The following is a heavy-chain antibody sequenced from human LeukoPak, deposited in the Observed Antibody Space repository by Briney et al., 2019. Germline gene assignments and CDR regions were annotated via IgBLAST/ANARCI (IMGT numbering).Heavy chain of an antibody. CDR1: GFTFSYYG. CDR2: IWSDGSNK. V-gene: IGHV3-33*01. Sequence: PGGSLRLSCAASGFTFSYYGMHWVRQAPGKGLEWLAVIWSDGSNKYYADSAKGRFTISRDNSKNTLYLEMNSLRAEDTAVYFCARARSSTFSCSDYWGQGTLVTVSS. CDR3: ARARSSTFSCSDY. J-gene: IGHJ4*02. D-gene: IGHD3-10*02.